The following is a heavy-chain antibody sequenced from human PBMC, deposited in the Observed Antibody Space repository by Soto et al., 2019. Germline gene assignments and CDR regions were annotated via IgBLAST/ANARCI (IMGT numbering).Heavy chain of an antibody. Sequence: QITLKEAGPTRVKPTQTLTLTCTFSGFSLSTIGVGVGWVRQPPGKALEWLALIYWDDDKRYRTSLKSRLTITRDTSRSQVVLTMTNMDPVDTATYYCAHRFYPRTGDWDRGMFDYWGQGALVTVSS. D-gene: IGHD2-21*02. J-gene: IGHJ4*02. CDR2: IYWDDDK. CDR1: GFSLSTIGVG. CDR3: AHRFYPRTGDWDRGMFDY. V-gene: IGHV2-5*02.